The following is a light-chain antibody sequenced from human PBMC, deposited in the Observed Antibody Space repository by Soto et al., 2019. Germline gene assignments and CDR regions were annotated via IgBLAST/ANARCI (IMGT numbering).Light chain of an antibody. J-gene: IGLJ1*01. CDR2: YDS. CDR1: NIGSKS. CDR3: QVWDSRSDHDV. V-gene: IGLV3-21*04. Sequence: SYELTQPPPVSVAPGKTARITCGGNNIGSKSVHWYQQKPGQPPVLVIYYDSDRPSGIPERFSGSNSGNTATLTISRLEAGDGADYFCQVWDSRSDHDVLGTGTTLNVL.